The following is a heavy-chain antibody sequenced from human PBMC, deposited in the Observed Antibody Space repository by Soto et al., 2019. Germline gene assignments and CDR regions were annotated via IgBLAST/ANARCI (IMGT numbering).Heavy chain of an antibody. D-gene: IGHD3-9*01. J-gene: IGHJ4*02. CDR2: IYYSGST. Sequence: LSLTCTVSGGSLSSSSYYWGWIRQPPGKGLEWIGSIYYSGSTYYNPSLKSRVTISVDTSKNQFSLKLSSVTAADTAVYYCARQYFDWTNDYWGQGTLVTVSS. CDR1: GGSLSSSSYY. V-gene: IGHV4-39*01. CDR3: ARQYFDWTNDY.